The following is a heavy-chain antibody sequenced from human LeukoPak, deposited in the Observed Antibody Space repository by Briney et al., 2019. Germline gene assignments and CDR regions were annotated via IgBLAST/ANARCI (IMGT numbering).Heavy chain of an antibody. CDR3: ARAGMVNFYGSGSYYYFDY. Sequence: ASVKVSCKASGGTFSSYTIRWVRQAPGQGLEWMGRIIPILGIANYAQKFQGRVTITADKSTSTAYMELSSLRYEDTAVYYCARAGMVNFYGSGSYYYFDYWGQGTLVTVSS. D-gene: IGHD3-10*01. CDR1: GGTFSSYT. CDR2: IIPILGIA. V-gene: IGHV1-69*02. J-gene: IGHJ4*02.